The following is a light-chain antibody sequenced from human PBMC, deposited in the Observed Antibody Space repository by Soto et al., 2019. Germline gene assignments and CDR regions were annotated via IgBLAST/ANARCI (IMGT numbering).Light chain of an antibody. CDR1: QSVASSY. CDR3: HHYYTAPYT. CDR2: SAS. Sequence: EVVLTQSPGTLSLSPGERVTLSCRASQSVASSYLAWYQQKPGRAPRLLFYSASSRATGIPDRFSGSGSGTDFTLTISRLEPEDFAVYYCHHYYTAPYTFGQGTRLGIK. J-gene: IGKJ2*01. V-gene: IGKV3-20*01.